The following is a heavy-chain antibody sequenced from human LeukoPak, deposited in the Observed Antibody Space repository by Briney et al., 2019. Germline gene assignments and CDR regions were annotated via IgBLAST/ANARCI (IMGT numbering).Heavy chain of an antibody. J-gene: IGHJ4*02. D-gene: IGHD6-19*01. Sequence: GASVKASCKASGYTFTSYGISWVRQAPGQGLEWMGWISAYNGNTNYAQKLQGRVTMTTDTSTSTAYMELRSLRSDDTAVYYCARDMYSSGWYVSVYYFDYWGQGTLVTVSS. V-gene: IGHV1-18*01. CDR3: ARDMYSSGWYVSVYYFDY. CDR2: ISAYNGNT. CDR1: GYTFTSYG.